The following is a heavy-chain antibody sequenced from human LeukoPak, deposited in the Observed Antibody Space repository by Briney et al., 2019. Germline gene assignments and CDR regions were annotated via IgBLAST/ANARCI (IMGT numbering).Heavy chain of an antibody. V-gene: IGHV4-4*07. CDR1: GDSISNYY. D-gene: IGHD3-10*02. CDR3: ARKSQTMSAARGMDV. CDR2: IYTSGYT. Sequence: SETLSLTCTVSGDSISNYYWNWVRQPAGKGLEWIGHIYTSGYTNYNPSLKSRVTVSVDTSKNQFSLKLTSVTAADAAVYSCARKSQTMSAARGMDVWGKGTTVTVSS. J-gene: IGHJ6*04.